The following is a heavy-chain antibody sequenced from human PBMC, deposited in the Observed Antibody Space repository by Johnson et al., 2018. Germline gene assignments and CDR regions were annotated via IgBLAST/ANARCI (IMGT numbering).Heavy chain of an antibody. CDR1: GFTFSSYG. J-gene: IGHJ3*02. V-gene: IGHV3-33*05. Sequence: QVQLQESGGGVVQPGRSLRLSCAASGFTFSSYGMHWVRQAPGKGLEWVAVISYDGSNKYYADSVKGRFTISRDNSKNTLYLQMNSLRAEDTAVYYCARDDSSGGSAFDIWGQGTMVTVSS. D-gene: IGHD3-22*01. CDR2: ISYDGSNK. CDR3: ARDDSSGGSAFDI.